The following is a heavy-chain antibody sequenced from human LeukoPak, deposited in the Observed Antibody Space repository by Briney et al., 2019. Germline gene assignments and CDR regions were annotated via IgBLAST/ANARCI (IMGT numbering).Heavy chain of an antibody. D-gene: IGHD2-15*01. V-gene: IGHV4-61*01. CDR2: IYYSGST. J-gene: IGHJ5*02. Sequence: SETLPLTCTVSGGSVSSGSYYRSWIRQPPGKGLEWIGYIYYSGSTNYNPSLKSRVTISVDTSKNQFSLKLSSVTAADTAVYYCASGVVVAATASFDPWGQGTLVTVSS. CDR3: ASGVVVAATASFDP. CDR1: GGSVSSGSYY.